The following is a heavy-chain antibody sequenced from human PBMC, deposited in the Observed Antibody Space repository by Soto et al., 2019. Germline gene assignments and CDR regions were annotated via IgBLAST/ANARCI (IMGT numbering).Heavy chain of an antibody. Sequence: GGSLRLSCAASGFAFSSYDMHWVRQATGKGLEWVSAIGTAGDTYYPGSVKGRFTISRENAKNSLYLQMNSLRAGDTAVYYCARVWGGYCSSTSCYMHYYGMDVWGQGTTVTVSS. CDR2: IGTAGDT. J-gene: IGHJ6*02. CDR3: ARVWGGYCSSTSCYMHYYGMDV. D-gene: IGHD2-2*02. V-gene: IGHV3-13*01. CDR1: GFAFSSYD.